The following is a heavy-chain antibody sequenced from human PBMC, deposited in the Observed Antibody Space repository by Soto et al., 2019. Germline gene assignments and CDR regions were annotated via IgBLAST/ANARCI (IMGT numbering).Heavy chain of an antibody. CDR1: GSTFSSYW. Sequence: GGSLRLSCAVSGSTFSSYWMSWVRQGSGKGLEWVANIKKDGSEKYYVDSVKGRFTISRDNAKNSLYLQMNSLRAEDTAVYYCVRDHAVAASDYWGQGALVTVSS. D-gene: IGHD6-13*01. CDR3: VRDHAVAASDY. V-gene: IGHV3-7*01. J-gene: IGHJ4*02. CDR2: IKKDGSEK.